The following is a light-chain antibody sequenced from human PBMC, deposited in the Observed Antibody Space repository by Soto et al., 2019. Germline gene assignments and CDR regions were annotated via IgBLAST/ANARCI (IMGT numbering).Light chain of an antibody. J-gene: IGKJ3*01. V-gene: IGKV3-20*01. CDR3: QHYGSALFT. CDR1: QSFSSSY. CDR2: GAS. Sequence: EIVLTQSPGTLSLSPGERATLSCRASQSFSSSYLAWYQQKPGQAPRLLIYGASSRATGIPDRFSGSGSGTDFTLTISRLEPEDFAVYYCQHYGSALFTFGPRTKVYIK.